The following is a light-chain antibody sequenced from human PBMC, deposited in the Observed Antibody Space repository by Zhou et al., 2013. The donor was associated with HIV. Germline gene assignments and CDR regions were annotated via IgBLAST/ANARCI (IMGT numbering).Light chain of an antibody. CDR1: QSVSSSY. Sequence: EIVLTQSPGTLSLSPGEGATLSCRASQSVSSSYLVWYQQKPGQAPRLLIYGASSRATGIPDRFSGSGSGTDFTLTISRLEPEDFAVYYCQQNGGSPTFGGGTKVEIK. CDR3: QQNGGSPT. CDR2: GAS. J-gene: IGKJ4*01. V-gene: IGKV3-20*01.